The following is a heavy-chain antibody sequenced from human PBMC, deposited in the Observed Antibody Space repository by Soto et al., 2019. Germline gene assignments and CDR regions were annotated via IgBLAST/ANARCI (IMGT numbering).Heavy chain of an antibody. D-gene: IGHD6-13*01. V-gene: IGHV3-9*01. J-gene: IGHJ1*01. Sequence: GGSLRLSCSASGFTFTFYAMHWVRQAPGKGLEWVSGINWNSGSIGYGDSVKGRFAISRDNAKNSLHLQMNSLSAEDTAFYYCVKDESINWYSGHFRHWGQGTLVTV. CDR3: VKDESINWYSGHFRH. CDR2: INWNSGSI. CDR1: GFTFTFYA.